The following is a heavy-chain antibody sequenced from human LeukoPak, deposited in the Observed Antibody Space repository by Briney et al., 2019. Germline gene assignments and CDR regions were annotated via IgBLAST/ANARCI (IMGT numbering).Heavy chain of an antibody. CDR2: ISAYNGDT. J-gene: IGHJ4*02. Sequence: GASVKVSCKASGYTFTSYGISWVRQAPGQGLEWMGWISAYNGDTNYAQKLQGRVTMTTDTSTSTAYMELRSLRSEDTAVYYCARAAYCGGDCYYDFDYWGQGTLVTVSS. CDR1: GYTFTSYG. CDR3: ARAAYCGGDCYYDFDY. V-gene: IGHV1-18*01. D-gene: IGHD2-21*02.